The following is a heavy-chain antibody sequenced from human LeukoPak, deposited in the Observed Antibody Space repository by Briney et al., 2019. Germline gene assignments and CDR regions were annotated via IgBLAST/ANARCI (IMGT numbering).Heavy chain of an antibody. J-gene: IGHJ5*02. D-gene: IGHD3-3*01. V-gene: IGHV4-30-4*08. CDR2: IYYSGST. CDR1: GGSISNGDYY. Sequence: SETLSLTCTVSGGSISNGDYYWSWIRQPPGKGLEWIGYIYYSGSTYYNPSLKSRVTISVDTSKNQFSLKLSSVTAADTAVYYCAREHRFGVVIIHNWFDPWGQGTLVTVSS. CDR3: AREHRFGVVIIHNWFDP.